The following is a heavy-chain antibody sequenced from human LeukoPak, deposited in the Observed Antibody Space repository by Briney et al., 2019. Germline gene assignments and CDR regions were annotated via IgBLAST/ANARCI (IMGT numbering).Heavy chain of an antibody. CDR3: ARQPYYYDTSGYDY. CDR1: GGTFSSYA. CDR2: ISPYNANT. Sequence: GASVKVSCKASGGTFSSYAITWVRQAPGQGLEWMGWISPYNANTNYAQKLQGRVTMATDTSTTTAYMELRSLRSDDTAVYYCARQPYYYDTSGYDYWGQGTLVTVSS. D-gene: IGHD3-22*01. V-gene: IGHV1-18*01. J-gene: IGHJ4*02.